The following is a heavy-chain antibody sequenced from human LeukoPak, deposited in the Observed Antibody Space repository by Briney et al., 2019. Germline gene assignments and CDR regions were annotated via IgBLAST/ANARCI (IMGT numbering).Heavy chain of an antibody. CDR3: AREGSGSYYSGAFDI. V-gene: IGHV3-74*01. CDR1: GFTFTTYW. CDR2: IISDGGST. Sequence: GGSLRLSCAASGFTFTTYWMHWVRQAPGKGLVWVSRIISDGGSTSYADSVKGRFTISRDNSKNTLYLQMNSLRAEDTAVYYCAREGSGSYYSGAFDIWGQGTMVTVSS. J-gene: IGHJ3*02. D-gene: IGHD3-10*01.